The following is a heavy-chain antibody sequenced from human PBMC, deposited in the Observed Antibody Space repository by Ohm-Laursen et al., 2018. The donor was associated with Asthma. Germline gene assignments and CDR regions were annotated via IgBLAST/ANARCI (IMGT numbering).Heavy chain of an antibody. V-gene: IGHV3-30*18. CDR2: ISYDGSNK. CDR1: GLTFSSYG. D-gene: IGHD6-19*01. CDR3: AKESLAVAGTLAAPFDY. Sequence: SLRLSCAASGLTFSSYGMHWVRQAPGKGLEWVAVISYDGSNKYYADSVKGRFTISRDNSKNTLYLQMNSLRAEDTAVYYCAKESLAVAGTLAAPFDYWGQGTLVTVSS. J-gene: IGHJ4*02.